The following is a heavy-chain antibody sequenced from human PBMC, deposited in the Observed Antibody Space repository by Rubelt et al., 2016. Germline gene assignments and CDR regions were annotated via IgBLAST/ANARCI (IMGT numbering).Heavy chain of an antibody. CDR1: GGSISSSNYY. CDR3: ARRGTDYRVHD. J-gene: IGHJ4*02. D-gene: IGHD1-26*01. CDR2: IYYGGTT. V-gene: IGHV4-39*07. Sequence: QLQLQESGPGLVKPSETLSLTCTVSGGSISSSNYYWGWIRQPPGKGLEWIGCIYYGGTTHYKPSLESRVTMSVDTSKNQFSLKRSSVTAADTAVYYCARRGTDYRVHDWGQGSLVTVSS.